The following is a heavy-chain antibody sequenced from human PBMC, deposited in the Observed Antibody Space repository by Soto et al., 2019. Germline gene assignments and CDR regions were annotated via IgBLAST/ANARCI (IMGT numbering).Heavy chain of an antibody. CDR2: VTTGGPT. Sequence: GGSLRLSCVASGFTFKIAWMAWVRQAPGKGLEWVGHVTTGGPTHYAAPVKGKFTISRDDSKNTAYLQMNSLKAEDTAVYYCATDLPTEGAGEFDYWGQGXPVTVYS. CDR1: GFTFKIAW. J-gene: IGHJ4*02. CDR3: ATDLPTEGAGEFDY. D-gene: IGHD1-26*01. V-gene: IGHV3-15*01.